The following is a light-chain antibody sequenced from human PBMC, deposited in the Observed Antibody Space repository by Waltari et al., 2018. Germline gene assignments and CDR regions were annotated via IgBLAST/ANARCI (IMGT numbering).Light chain of an antibody. V-gene: IGKV3-20*01. CDR1: DTINSEF. Sequence: ILLTQSPDTLSWSQVETPALSCRASDTINSEFLAWYQHKVGQAPRLLIYGTSTRAAGIPERFRGAGSGRDYTLSIIGLEPEDFAVYYCQQYDSKPTFGPGTKV. CDR3: QQYDSKPT. CDR2: GTS. J-gene: IGKJ1*01.